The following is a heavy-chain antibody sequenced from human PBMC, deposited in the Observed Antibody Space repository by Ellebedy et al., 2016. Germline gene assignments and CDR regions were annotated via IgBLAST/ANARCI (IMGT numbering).Heavy chain of an antibody. Sequence: GESLKISCAASGFTVSSNYVNWVRQAPGQGLEWVSVLYTGGTTYYADSVKGRFTISRDNSKNTLYLQMNSLRAEDTAVYYCARGVGSGWFDPWGQGTLVTVSS. V-gene: IGHV3-53*01. D-gene: IGHD2-15*01. CDR3: ARGVGSGWFDP. CDR1: GFTVSSNY. CDR2: LYTGGTT. J-gene: IGHJ5*02.